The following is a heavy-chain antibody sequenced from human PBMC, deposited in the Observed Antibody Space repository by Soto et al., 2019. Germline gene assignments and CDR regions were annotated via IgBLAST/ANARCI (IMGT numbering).Heavy chain of an antibody. CDR1: GYTFTSYA. CDR2: INTGNGDT. V-gene: IGHV1-3*04. D-gene: IGHD6-19*01. Sequence: GASVKVSCQASGYTFTSYAIHWVRQAPGQRLEWMAWINTGNGDTAYSQKFQGRVTITRDTSASTAYMELSSLRSEDTAVYYCARDQGVIAVAGHYYFDYWGQGTLVTDSS. CDR3: ARDQGVIAVAGHYYFDY. J-gene: IGHJ4*02.